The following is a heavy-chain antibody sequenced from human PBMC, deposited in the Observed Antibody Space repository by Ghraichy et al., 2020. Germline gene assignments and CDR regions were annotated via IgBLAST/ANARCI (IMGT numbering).Heavy chain of an antibody. CDR2: INPNSGGT. V-gene: IGHV1-2*06. Sequence: ASVKVSCKASGYTFTGYYMHWVRQAPGQGLEWMGRINPNSGGTNYAQKFQGRVTMTRDTSISTAYMELSRLRSDDTAVYYCAATYCGGDCYLYYYYGMDVWGQGTTVTVSS. CDR1: GYTFTGYY. J-gene: IGHJ6*02. D-gene: IGHD2-21*02. CDR3: AATYCGGDCYLYYYYGMDV.